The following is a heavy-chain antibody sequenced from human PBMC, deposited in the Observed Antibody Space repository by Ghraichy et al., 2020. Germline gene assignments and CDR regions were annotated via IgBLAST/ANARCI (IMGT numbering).Heavy chain of an antibody. J-gene: IGHJ6*02. CDR1: GGSISSYY. Sequence: SETLSLTCSVSGGSISSYYWNWIRQPPGKGLEWIGYIYYSGSTNYNPSLKSRVTISVDMSKNQFSLKLTSVTAADTAVYYCAGDKIDRAGSNGMDVWGQGTKVSVSS. D-gene: IGHD3-22*01. CDR2: IYYSGST. CDR3: AGDKIDRAGSNGMDV. V-gene: IGHV4-59*01.